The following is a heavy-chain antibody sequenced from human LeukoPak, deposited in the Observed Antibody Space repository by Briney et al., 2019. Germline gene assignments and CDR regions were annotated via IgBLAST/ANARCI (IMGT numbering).Heavy chain of an antibody. D-gene: IGHD3-22*01. V-gene: IGHV1-69*13. CDR2: IIPIFGTA. CDR3: ARVGRYYDSSGYVFDAFDI. Sequence: SVKVSCKASGGTFISYAISWVRQAPGQGLEWMGGIIPIFGTANYAQKFQGRVTITADESTSTAYMELSSLRSEDTAVYYCARVGRYYDSSGYVFDAFDIWGQGTMVTVSS. CDR1: GGTFISYA. J-gene: IGHJ3*02.